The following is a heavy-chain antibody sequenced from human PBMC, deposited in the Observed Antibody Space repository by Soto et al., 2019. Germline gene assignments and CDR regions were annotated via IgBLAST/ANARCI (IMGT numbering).Heavy chain of an antibody. V-gene: IGHV3-21*01. CDR2: ISSSSSYI. J-gene: IGHJ4*02. Sequence: GGCLRLSCAASGFTFSSYSMNWVRQAPGKGLEWVSSISSSSSYIYYADSVKGRFTISRDNAKNSLYLQMNSLRAEDTAVYYCARVWPSGNIVVVVAANMDYWGQGTLVTVSS. D-gene: IGHD2-15*01. CDR3: ARVWPSGNIVVVVAANMDY. CDR1: GFTFSSYS.